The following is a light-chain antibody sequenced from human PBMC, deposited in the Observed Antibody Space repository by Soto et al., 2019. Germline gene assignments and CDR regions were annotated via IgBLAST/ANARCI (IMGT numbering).Light chain of an antibody. Sequence: QSVLTQPPSASGTPGQRVTISCSGSSSNIGSNYVYWYQQLPGTAPQLLIYRNNQRPSGVPDRFSGSKSGTSASLAISGLRSEDEADYYCAAWDDSLGGPVFGGGTKLTVL. CDR3: AAWDDSLGGPV. V-gene: IGLV1-47*01. CDR2: RNN. J-gene: IGLJ3*02. CDR1: SSNIGSNY.